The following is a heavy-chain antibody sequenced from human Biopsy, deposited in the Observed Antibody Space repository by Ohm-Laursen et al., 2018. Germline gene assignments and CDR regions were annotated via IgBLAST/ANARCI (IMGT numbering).Heavy chain of an antibody. D-gene: IGHD3-22*01. CDR3: AGEWIDDSSDYYSYYFDY. V-gene: IGHV3-33*01. Sequence: SLRLSCTAPGFTFSNYGVDWVRQAPGKGLEWVAGISYDGSNEYYGDSVKGRFSISRDNSKNTLHLQMNSLRAEDTAVYYCAGEWIDDSSDYYSYYFDYWGQGTLVTVSS. CDR2: ISYDGSNE. J-gene: IGHJ4*02. CDR1: GFTFSNYG.